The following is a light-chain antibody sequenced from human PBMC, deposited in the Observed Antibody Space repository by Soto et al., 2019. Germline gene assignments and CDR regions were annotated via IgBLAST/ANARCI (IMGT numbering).Light chain of an antibody. CDR2: EVT. Sequence: QSGLTQPASVSGSPGQSITISCTGTSTDVGGRNYVSWYQQHPGKAPKVIIYEVTNRPSGISNRFSGSKSGNTASLTISGLQAEDEADYHCCSYTSGTSVFGTGTKVTVL. CDR3: CSYTSGTSV. V-gene: IGLV2-14*01. J-gene: IGLJ1*01. CDR1: STDVGGRNY.